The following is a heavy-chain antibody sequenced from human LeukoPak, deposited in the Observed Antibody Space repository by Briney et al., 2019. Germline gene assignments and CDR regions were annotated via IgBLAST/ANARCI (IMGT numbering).Heavy chain of an antibody. CDR2: ISWNGARI. D-gene: IGHD2-2*01. CDR3: AKEYCSSTSCFYWFFDL. J-gene: IGHJ2*01. V-gene: IGHV3-43*01. Sequence: GGSLRLSCAASGFTFAEYTMHWVRQAPGKGLEWVSLISWNGARIHYGDSVKGRFTISRDNSKNSLYLQMNSLRAADTAIYYCAKEYCSSTSCFYWFFDLWGRGTRVAVSS. CDR1: GFTFAEYT.